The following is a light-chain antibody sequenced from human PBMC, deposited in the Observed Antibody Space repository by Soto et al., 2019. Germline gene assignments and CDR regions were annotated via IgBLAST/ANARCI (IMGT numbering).Light chain of an antibody. CDR1: SSNIGSNT. CDR2: SNN. CDR3: AAWDDSLNVVV. V-gene: IGLV1-44*01. Sequence: QSVLTQPPSASGTPGQRVTISCSGSSSNIGSNTVNWYQQLPGTAPKLLIYSNNQRPSGVPDRFSGSKSGTSAALALSGLQSEDEADYYCAAWDDSLNVVVFGGGTKLTVL. J-gene: IGLJ2*01.